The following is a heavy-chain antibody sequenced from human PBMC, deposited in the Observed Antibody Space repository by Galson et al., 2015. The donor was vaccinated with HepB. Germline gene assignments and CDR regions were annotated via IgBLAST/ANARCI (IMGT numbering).Heavy chain of an antibody. Sequence: SVKVSCKASGYTFTSYGISWVRQAPGQGLEWMGWISAYNGNTNYAQKLQGRVTMTTDTSTSTAYMELRSLRSDDTAVYYCAGDRSSGSYYEAFDIWGQGTMVTVSS. CDR1: GYTFTSYG. J-gene: IGHJ3*02. V-gene: IGHV1-18*01. D-gene: IGHD1-26*01. CDR2: ISAYNGNT. CDR3: AGDRSSGSYYEAFDI.